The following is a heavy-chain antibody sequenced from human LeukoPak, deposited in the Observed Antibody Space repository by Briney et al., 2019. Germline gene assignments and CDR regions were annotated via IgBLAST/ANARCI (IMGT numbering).Heavy chain of an antibody. CDR1: GGSISSGSYY. CDR3: ARGGAASYYYYYGMDV. J-gene: IGHJ6*02. Sequence: SQTLSLTCTVSGGSISSGSYYWTWIRQPAGKGLEWIGRIYTSGSTNYNPSLKSRVTISVDTSKNQFSLKLSSVTAAETAVYYCARGGAASYYYYYGMDVWGQGTTVTVSS. V-gene: IGHV4-61*02. CDR2: IYTSGST. D-gene: IGHD6-13*01.